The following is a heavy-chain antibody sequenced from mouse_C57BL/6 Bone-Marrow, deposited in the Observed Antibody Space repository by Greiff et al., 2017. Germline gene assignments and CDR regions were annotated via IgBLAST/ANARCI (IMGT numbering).Heavy chain of an antibody. CDR1: GYTFTSYW. CDR3: ARWDWDVHYFDY. J-gene: IGHJ2*01. CDR2: INPSNGGP. Sequence: QVPLQQPGTELVKPGASVKLSCKASGYTFTSYWMHWVKQRPGQGLEWIGNINPSNGGPNYNEKFKGQATLTVDKSSSTAYMQISSLTAEDAAVYYCARWDWDVHYFDYWGQGTTLTVSS. D-gene: IGHD4-1*01. V-gene: IGHV1-53*01.